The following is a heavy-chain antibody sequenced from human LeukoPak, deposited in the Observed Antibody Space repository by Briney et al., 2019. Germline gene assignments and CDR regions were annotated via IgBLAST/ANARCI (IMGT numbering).Heavy chain of an antibody. CDR1: GFTFSSYG. D-gene: IGHD2-2*01. CDR3: ARYCSSTSCYWYNWFDP. Sequence: GGSLRLSCAASGFTFSSYGMHWVRQAPGKGLEWVAVISYDGSNKYYVDSVKGRFTISRDNAKNSLYLQMNSLRAEDTAMYYCARYCSSTSCYWYNWFDPWGQGTLVTVSS. CDR2: ISYDGSNK. J-gene: IGHJ5*02. V-gene: IGHV3-30*03.